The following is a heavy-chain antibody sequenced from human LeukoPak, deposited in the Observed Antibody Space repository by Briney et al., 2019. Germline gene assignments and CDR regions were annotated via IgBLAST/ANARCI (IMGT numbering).Heavy chain of an antibody. J-gene: IGHJ4*02. CDR2: ISSSGSTI. Sequence: GGSLRLSCAASGFTFSDYYMSWIRQAPGKGLEWVSYISSSGSTIYYADSVKGRFAVSRGNSKNTLYLQMNSLRADDTAVYYCARHKENYGDSCLDDDWGQGTLVTVSS. V-gene: IGHV3-11*01. D-gene: IGHD4-17*01. CDR3: ARHKENYGDSCLDDD. CDR1: GFTFSDYY.